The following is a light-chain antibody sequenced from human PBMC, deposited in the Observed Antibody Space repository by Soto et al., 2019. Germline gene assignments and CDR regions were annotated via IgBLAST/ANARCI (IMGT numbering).Light chain of an antibody. CDR1: SSDVGAYDY. CDR2: EIN. J-gene: IGLJ1*01. V-gene: IGLV2-8*01. Sequence: QSVLTQPPSASGSPGQSVTISCTGTSSDVGAYDYVSWYQQHPGKAPKLMIYEINKRPSGVPDRFSGSKSGNTASLTVSGLQAEDEADYYCSSFAGSNNFPYVFGTGPSSPS. CDR3: SSFAGSNNFPYV.